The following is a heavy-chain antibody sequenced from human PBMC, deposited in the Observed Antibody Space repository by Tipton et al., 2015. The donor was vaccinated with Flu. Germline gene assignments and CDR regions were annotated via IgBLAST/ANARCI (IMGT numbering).Heavy chain of an antibody. CDR2: IYSGGDS. J-gene: IGHJ4*02. D-gene: IGHD1-26*01. V-gene: IGHV3-53*01. Sequence: GSLRLSCAASGFTVSRNFMSWVRQAPGKGLEWVSLIYSGGDSYYADSVRGRFTVSRDNSKNTLYLQMNSLRAEDTAVYYCARDSGPGPTNGVWGQGTLVTVSS. CDR1: GFTVSRNF. CDR3: ARDSGPGPTNGV.